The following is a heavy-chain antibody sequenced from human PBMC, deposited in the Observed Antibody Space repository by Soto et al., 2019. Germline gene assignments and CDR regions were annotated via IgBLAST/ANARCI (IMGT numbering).Heavy chain of an antibody. CDR2: MYYSGST. Sequence: SETLSLTCTVSGGSISSSNYHWGWIRQPPGKGLEWIGSMYYSGSTYYNPSLKSRVTISVDTSKNQFSLKLSSVTAADTAVYYCAVKRGITMVRGVIDPFFDYWGQGTLVTVSS. CDR3: AVKRGITMVRGVIDPFFDY. J-gene: IGHJ4*02. CDR1: GGSISSSNYH. V-gene: IGHV4-39*01. D-gene: IGHD3-10*01.